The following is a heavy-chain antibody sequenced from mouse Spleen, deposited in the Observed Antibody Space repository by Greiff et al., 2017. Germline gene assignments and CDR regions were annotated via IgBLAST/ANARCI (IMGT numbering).Heavy chain of an antibody. CDR1: GYAFSSSW. Sequence: QVQLQQSGPELVKPGASVKISCKASGYAFSSSWMNWVKQRPGKGLEWIGRIYPGDGDTNYNGKFKGKATLTADKSSSTAYMQLSSLTSEDSAVYFCAREIHYYGYGYFDVWGAGTTVTVSS. D-gene: IGHD1-2*01. J-gene: IGHJ1*01. CDR2: IYPGDGDT. CDR3: AREIHYYGYGYFDV. V-gene: IGHV1-82*01.